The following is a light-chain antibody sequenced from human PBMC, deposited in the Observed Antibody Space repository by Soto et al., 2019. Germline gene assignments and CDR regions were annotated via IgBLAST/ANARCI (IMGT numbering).Light chain of an antibody. V-gene: IGKV3-15*01. CDR2: DAS. CDR3: QQYNNWPIT. CDR1: QSISSN. Sequence: ETVMTQSPATLSVSPGERAPLSCRASQSISSNLAWYQQKPGQAPRLLIYDASTRATGIPARFSGSGSGTEFTLTISSLQSEDFAVYYCQQYNNWPITFGQGTRLGL. J-gene: IGKJ5*01.